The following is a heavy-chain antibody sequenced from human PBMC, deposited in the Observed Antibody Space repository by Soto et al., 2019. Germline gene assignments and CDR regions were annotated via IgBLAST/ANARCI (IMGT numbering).Heavy chain of an antibody. D-gene: IGHD2-21*01. CDR3: AHAYGGTSWPNDAFDV. J-gene: IGHJ3*01. Sequence: QITLKESGPTVVKPTQTLTLTCIFSGFSFSADGVAVGWIRQPPGKALEWLAPIFWDDDPRYSPSLKSRLTITKDTSKNQVVLTMTNMDPVDTGTYYCAHAYGGTSWPNDAFDVWGQGTVVTVSS. V-gene: IGHV2-5*02. CDR2: IFWDDDP. CDR1: GFSFSADGVA.